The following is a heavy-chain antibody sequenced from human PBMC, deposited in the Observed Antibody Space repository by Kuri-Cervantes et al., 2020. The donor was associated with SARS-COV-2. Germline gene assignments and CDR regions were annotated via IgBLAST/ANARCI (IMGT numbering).Heavy chain of an antibody. CDR1: GFTFSSYG. D-gene: IGHD3-22*01. CDR3: AKDHYYDSSGYYYDLDY. CDR2: IRYDGSNK. J-gene: IGHJ4*02. V-gene: IGHV3-30*02. Sequence: GGSLRLSCAASGFTFSSYGMHWVRQAPGKGLEWVAFIRYDGSNKYYADSVKGRFTISRDNSKNTLYLQMNSLRAEDTAVYYCAKDHYYDSSGYYYDLDYWAQGTL.